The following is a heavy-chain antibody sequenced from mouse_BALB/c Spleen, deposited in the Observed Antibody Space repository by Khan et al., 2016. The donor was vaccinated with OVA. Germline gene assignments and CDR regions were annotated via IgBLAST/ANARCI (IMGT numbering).Heavy chain of an antibody. Sequence: VQLQESGAELVKPGASVRLSCKASGYTFTSYYLYWVKQRPGQGLEWIGDINPNNGGTNFNEKFRTKATLTVDKSSNTAYMELSRLTSEDSAVYCGTRSQYDTIAYWGQGTLVTGSA. CDR1: GYTFTSYY. CDR2: INPNNGGT. V-gene: IGHV1S81*02. J-gene: IGHJ3*01. CDR3: TRSQYDTIAY. D-gene: IGHD2-3*01.